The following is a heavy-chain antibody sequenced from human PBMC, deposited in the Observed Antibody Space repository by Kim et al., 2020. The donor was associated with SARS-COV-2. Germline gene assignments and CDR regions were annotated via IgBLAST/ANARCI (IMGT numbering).Heavy chain of an antibody. J-gene: IGHJ3*02. Sequence: SVKVSCKASGGTFSSYAISWVRQAPGQGLEWMGGIIPIFGTANYAQKFQGRVTITADESTSTAYMELSSLRSEDTAVYYCARDLRQQQLGDAFDIWGQGTMVTVSS. CDR2: IIPIFGTA. CDR3: ARDLRQQQLGDAFDI. CDR1: GGTFSSYA. D-gene: IGHD6-13*01. V-gene: IGHV1-69*13.